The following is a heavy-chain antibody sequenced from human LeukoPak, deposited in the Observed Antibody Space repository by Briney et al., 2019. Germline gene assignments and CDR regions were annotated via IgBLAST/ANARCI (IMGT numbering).Heavy chain of an antibody. D-gene: IGHD6-19*01. J-gene: IGHJ4*02. CDR3: ARLRAGDYFDY. Sequence: PGGSLRLSCAASGFIFSSYWMSWVRQAPGKGLEWVANIKQDGSEKYYVDSVKGRLTISRDTAKSSLYLQMNSLRAEDTAVYYCARLRAGDYFDYWGQGTLVTVSS. V-gene: IGHV3-7*04. CDR1: GFIFSSYW. CDR2: IKQDGSEK.